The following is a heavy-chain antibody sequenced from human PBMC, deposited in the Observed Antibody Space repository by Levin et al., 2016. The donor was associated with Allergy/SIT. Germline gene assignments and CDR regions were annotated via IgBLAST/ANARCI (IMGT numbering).Heavy chain of an antibody. CDR2: IGSSSSYR. Sequence: GGSLRLSCAASGFNLTTYKMNWVRQAPGKGLEWVSSIGSSSSYRHYADSVKGRFTISRDNAKNSLYLEMNSLRAEDTAVYYCAGPGRDSLVRRGYWFDPWGQGTLVTVSS. CDR1: GFNLTTYK. J-gene: IGHJ5*02. D-gene: IGHD3-10*01. V-gene: IGHV3-21*01. CDR3: AGPGRDSLVRRGYWFDP.